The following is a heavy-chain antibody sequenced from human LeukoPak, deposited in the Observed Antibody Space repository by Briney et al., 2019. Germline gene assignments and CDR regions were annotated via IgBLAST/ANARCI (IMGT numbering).Heavy chain of an antibody. CDR1: GFTFSGYW. Sequence: GGSLRLSCAASGFTFSGYWMSWVRQAPGKGLEWVANINQDGNEKYYVVSVKGRFTISRDNAKNSLFLQMGSLRVEDTAVYYCARESTAGYNSSWYGFRNWGQGTLVSVSS. CDR3: ARESTAGYNSSWYGFRN. J-gene: IGHJ1*01. D-gene: IGHD6-13*01. V-gene: IGHV3-7*01. CDR2: INQDGNEK.